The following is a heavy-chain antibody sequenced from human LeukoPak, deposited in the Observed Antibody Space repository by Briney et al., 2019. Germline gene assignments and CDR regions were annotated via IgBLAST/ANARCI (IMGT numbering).Heavy chain of an antibody. J-gene: IGHJ6*03. CDR2: IRSKAYGGTT. Sequence: RSLRLSCTASGFPFGDYAMSWFRQAPGKGLEWVGFIRSKAYGGTTEYAGSVKGRFTISRDDSKSIAYLQMNSLKTEDTAVYYCTRDSTVTTKYYYYYMDVWGKGTTVTVSS. CDR3: TRDSTVTTKYYYYYMDV. CDR1: GFPFGDYA. V-gene: IGHV3-49*03. D-gene: IGHD4-11*01.